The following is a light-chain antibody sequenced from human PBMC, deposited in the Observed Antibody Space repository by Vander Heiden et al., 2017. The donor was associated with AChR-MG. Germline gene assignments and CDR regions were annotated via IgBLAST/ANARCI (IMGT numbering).Light chain of an antibody. CDR3: SSYTTSSTWL. Sequence: QSALTQPASVSGSPGQSITISCTGTSSDVGSNKYVSWYQQHPGKAPKLMIYDVSNRPSGVPNRFSGSKSGNPASLAISGLQVEDEADYYCSSYTTSSTWLFGGGTKLTVL. J-gene: IGLJ3*02. V-gene: IGLV2-14*03. CDR2: DVS. CDR1: SSDVGSNKY.